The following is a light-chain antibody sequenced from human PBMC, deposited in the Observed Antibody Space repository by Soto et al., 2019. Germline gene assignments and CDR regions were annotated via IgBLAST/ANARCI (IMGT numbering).Light chain of an antibody. CDR1: SSDVGRYNL. CDR3: CSYAGSSTPYV. V-gene: IGLV2-23*02. Sequence: QSALTQPASVSGSPGQSITISGTGTSSDVGRYNLVSWYQQHPGKAPKLMIYEVSKRPSGVSNSFSGSKSGNTASLTISGLQAEYEAESYCCSYAGSSTPYVFGTGTKLTVL. CDR2: EVS. J-gene: IGLJ1*01.